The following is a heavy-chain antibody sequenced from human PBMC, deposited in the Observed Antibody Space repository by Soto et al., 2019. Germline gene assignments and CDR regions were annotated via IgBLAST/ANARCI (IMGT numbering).Heavy chain of an antibody. D-gene: IGHD4-4*01. V-gene: IGHV3-64*01. CDR3: ARDGDVYRRDAFDV. J-gene: IGHJ3*01. Sequence: GGSLRLSCAASGFTFSNYAMHWVRQAPGKGLEYVSTISSNGVSTYYANSVKGRFTISRDNSKDTLYLQMGSLRAEDVAVYYCARDGDVYRRDAFDVWGQGTTVTVSS. CDR2: ISSNGVST. CDR1: GFTFSNYA.